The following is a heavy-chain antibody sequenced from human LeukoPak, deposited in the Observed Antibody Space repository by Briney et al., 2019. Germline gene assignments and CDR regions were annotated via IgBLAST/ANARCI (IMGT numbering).Heavy chain of an antibody. J-gene: IGHJ4*02. CDR1: GFTFSTYT. CDR3: ARVVRGDAYNYDY. CDR2: ISTSGNSM. D-gene: IGHD5-24*01. Sequence: GSLRLSCAASGFTFSTYTMNWVRQAPGKGLEWVSSISTSGNSMYHADSVKGRFTTSRDNARNSLYLQMNSLRAEDTAVYYCARVVRGDAYNYDYWGRGTLVTVSS. V-gene: IGHV3-21*01.